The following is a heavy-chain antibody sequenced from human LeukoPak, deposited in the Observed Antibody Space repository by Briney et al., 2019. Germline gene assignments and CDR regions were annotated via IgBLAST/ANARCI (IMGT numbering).Heavy chain of an antibody. CDR2: ISDSGSGGNT. D-gene: IGHD1-1*01. J-gene: IGHJ4*02. CDR3: ARVVDGTTRN. Sequence: PGGSLRLSCAASGFTFSSYAMSWVRQAPGKGLEWVSTISDSGSGGNTYYADSVKGRFTISRDNSKNTLYLQMNSLRAEDTAVYYCARVVDGTTRNWGQGTLVTVSS. CDR1: GFTFSSYA. V-gene: IGHV3-23*01.